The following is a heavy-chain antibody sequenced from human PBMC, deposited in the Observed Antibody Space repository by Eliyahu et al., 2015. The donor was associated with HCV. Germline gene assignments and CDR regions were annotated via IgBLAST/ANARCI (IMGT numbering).Heavy chain of an antibody. Sequence: QVQLQQWGAGLLKPSETLSLTCAVYGGSFSGYYWSWIRQPPGKGLEWIGEINHSGSTNYNPSLKSRVTISVDTSKNQFSLKLSSVTAADTAVYYCARLSYYYDSSGYVGDDYWGQGTLVTVSS. J-gene: IGHJ4*02. CDR2: INHSGST. V-gene: IGHV4-34*01. CDR1: GGSFSGYY. D-gene: IGHD3-22*01. CDR3: ARLSYYYDSSGYVGDDY.